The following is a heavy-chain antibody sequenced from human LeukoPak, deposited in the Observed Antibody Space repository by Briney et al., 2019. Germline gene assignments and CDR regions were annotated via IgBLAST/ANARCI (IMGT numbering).Heavy chain of an antibody. CDR1: GGSISSYY. D-gene: IGHD3-22*01. CDR2: IYYSGST. Sequence: SETLSLTCTVSGGSISSYYWSWIRQPPGKGLEWIGYIYYSGSTNYNPSLKSRVTISVDTSENQFSLKLSSVTAADTAVYYCARHGAEVYYYDSSGYTYFDYWGQGTLVTVSS. J-gene: IGHJ4*02. V-gene: IGHV4-59*08. CDR3: ARHGAEVYYYDSSGYTYFDY.